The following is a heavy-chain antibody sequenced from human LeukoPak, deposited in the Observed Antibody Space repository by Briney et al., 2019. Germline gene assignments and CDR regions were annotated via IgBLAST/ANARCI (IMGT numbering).Heavy chain of an antibody. CDR2: ISSSGDVT. Sequence: GGSLRLSCAASGFTFSFYAMSWVRRAPGKGLECVSAISSSGDVTFYTDPVKGRFTISRDNSKNTLYLQMNSLRAEDTALYYCARDLVPEYYDFWSGYSVDAFDIWGQGTMVTVSS. V-gene: IGHV3-23*01. J-gene: IGHJ3*02. CDR1: GFTFSFYA. D-gene: IGHD3-3*01. CDR3: ARDLVPEYYDFWSGYSVDAFDI.